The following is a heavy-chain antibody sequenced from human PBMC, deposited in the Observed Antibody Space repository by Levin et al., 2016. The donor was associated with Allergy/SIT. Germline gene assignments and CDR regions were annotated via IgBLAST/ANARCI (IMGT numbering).Heavy chain of an antibody. J-gene: IGHJ5*02. CDR2: IDPSDSYT. V-gene: IGHV5-10-1*01. CDR3: ARVAVATIIDNWFDP. Sequence: GESLKISCKGSGYSFTSYWISWVRQMPGKGLEWMGRIDPSDSYTNYSPSFQGHVTISADKSISTAYLQWSSLKASGTAMYYCARVAVATIIDNWFDPWGQGTLVTVSS. CDR1: GYSFTSYW. D-gene: IGHD5-12*01.